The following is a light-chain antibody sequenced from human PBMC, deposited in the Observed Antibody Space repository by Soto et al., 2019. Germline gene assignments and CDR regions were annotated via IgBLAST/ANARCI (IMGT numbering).Light chain of an antibody. J-gene: IGKJ1*01. V-gene: IGKV3D-15*01. CDR2: GAS. CDR1: HSVVIN. CDR3: QQYNNWPPGT. Sequence: EMVLTQSPATLSVSQGERATLSCSASHSVVINLAWYQQKPGQAPRLLIYGASTRAAGFPARFSGSGSGTEFTLTISSLQSEDIAVYYCQQYNNWPPGTFGQGTKVDIK.